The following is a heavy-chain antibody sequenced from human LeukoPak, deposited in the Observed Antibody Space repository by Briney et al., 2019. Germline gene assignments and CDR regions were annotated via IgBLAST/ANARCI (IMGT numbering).Heavy chain of an antibody. CDR1: GFTFSSYA. V-gene: IGHV3-23*01. CDR3: TRKGSQWDFLVDY. Sequence: GGSLRLSCAASGFTFSSYAMSWVRQAPGKGLECISGFSGSGGSTYYADSVKGRFTISRDNSKNTLYLQMNSLTAEDTAVYYCTRKGSQWDFLVDYWGQGTRVAVSP. D-gene: IGHD2/OR15-2a*01. CDR2: FSGSGGST. J-gene: IGHJ4*02.